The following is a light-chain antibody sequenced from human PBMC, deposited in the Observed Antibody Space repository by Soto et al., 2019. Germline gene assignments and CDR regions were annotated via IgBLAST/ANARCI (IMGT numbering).Light chain of an antibody. Sequence: EIVMTQSPATLSVSPGERATLSCRASQSVRSNLAWYQQKPGQAPRLLMYGASTRATGIPARFSGRGSGTEFTLTISSLQSEDFAVYYCQQYHNWPPITFGQGTRLEIK. CDR2: GAS. V-gene: IGKV3-15*01. CDR1: QSVRSN. J-gene: IGKJ5*01. CDR3: QQYHNWPPIT.